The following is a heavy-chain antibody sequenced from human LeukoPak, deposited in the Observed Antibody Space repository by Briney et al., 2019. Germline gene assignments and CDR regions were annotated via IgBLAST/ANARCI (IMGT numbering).Heavy chain of an antibody. CDR1: GFTFSSYG. Sequence: PGGSLRLSCAASGFTFSSYGMHWVRQAPGKGLEWVAFIRYDGSNKYYADSVKGRFTTSRDNSKNTLFLQMNSLRTEDTAVYYCAKDLGAVAGTFDCWGQGTLVTVSS. CDR2: IRYDGSNK. CDR3: AKDLGAVAGTFDC. V-gene: IGHV3-30*02. D-gene: IGHD6-19*01. J-gene: IGHJ4*02.